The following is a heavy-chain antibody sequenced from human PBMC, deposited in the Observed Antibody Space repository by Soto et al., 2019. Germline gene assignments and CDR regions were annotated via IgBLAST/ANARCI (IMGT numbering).Heavy chain of an antibody. Sequence: EVQLLESGGGFVQPGESLRLSCAASGFTFSLCAMSWVRQAPGRGLDWVSSLSGGGSTTDYGDSVKSRFTIARDNSKNTVHLQMNSLRAEDTAVYYCAKGPEYDILTGCDYWGQGALVTVSS. D-gene: IGHD3-9*01. J-gene: IGHJ4*02. CDR2: LSGGGSTT. CDR1: GFTFSLCA. V-gene: IGHV3-23*01. CDR3: AKGPEYDILTGCDY.